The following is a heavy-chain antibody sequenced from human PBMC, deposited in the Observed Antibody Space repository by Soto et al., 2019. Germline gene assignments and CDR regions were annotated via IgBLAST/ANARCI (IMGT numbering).Heavy chain of an antibody. CDR3: ARSSEGNFCIIIEGPNLFAP. J-gene: IGHJ5*02. CDR1: RDTFTSYC. D-gene: IGHD1-26*01. Sequence: RASVKVSCKAPRDTFTSYCINWVRQAPGQGLGCLGVINPHGVSTAYAQKFKGRDTLTRDTSASTVYMEVSSLTSEDTAMYYCARSSEGNFCIIIEGPNLFAPWGQGTLVTVSS. CDR2: INPHGVST. V-gene: IGHV1-46*01.